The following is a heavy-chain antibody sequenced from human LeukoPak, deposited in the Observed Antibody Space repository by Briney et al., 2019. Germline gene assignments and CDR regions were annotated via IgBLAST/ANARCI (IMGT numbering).Heavy chain of an antibody. V-gene: IGHV4-39*02. D-gene: IGHD4-11*01. J-gene: IGHJ5*02. CDR2: ISYSGSA. CDR3: AGRPDYSRFDP. Sequence: PSETLSLTCTVSGGSISSSSYYWGWIRQPPGKGLEWIGSISYSGSAYYNPSLKSRLTISVDTSRNHFSLILDSVTAADTAVYYCAGRPDYSRFDPWGLGTLVTVSS. CDR1: GGSISSSSYY.